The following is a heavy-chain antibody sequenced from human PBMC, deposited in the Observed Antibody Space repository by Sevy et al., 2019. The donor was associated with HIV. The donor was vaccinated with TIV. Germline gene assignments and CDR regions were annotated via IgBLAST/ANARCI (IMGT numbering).Heavy chain of an antibody. V-gene: IGHV3-21*01. J-gene: IGHJ4*02. CDR2: INSISTYI. Sequence: GGSLRLSCAASGFNFSSYSMHWVRQAPGKGLEWVSSINSISTYIYYADSVKGRFTISRDNAKNSLYLQMNSLRAEDTAVYYCARGSDYYDSSGYYYQWGQGTLVTVSS. D-gene: IGHD3-22*01. CDR1: GFNFSSYS. CDR3: ARGSDYYDSSGYYYQ.